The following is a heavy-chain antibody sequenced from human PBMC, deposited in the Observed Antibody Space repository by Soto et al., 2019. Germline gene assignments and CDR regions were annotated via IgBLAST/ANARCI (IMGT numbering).Heavy chain of an antibody. CDR2: ISGSGGST. CDR3: AKSIEPMVRGLFDY. D-gene: IGHD3-10*01. J-gene: IGHJ4*02. V-gene: IGHV3-23*01. Sequence: GGSVRLSCAASGFTFSSYSMNWVRQAPGKGLEWVSAISGSGGSTYYADSVKGRFTISRDNSKNTLYLQMNSLRAEDTAVYYCAKSIEPMVRGLFDYWGQGTLVTVST. CDR1: GFTFSSYS.